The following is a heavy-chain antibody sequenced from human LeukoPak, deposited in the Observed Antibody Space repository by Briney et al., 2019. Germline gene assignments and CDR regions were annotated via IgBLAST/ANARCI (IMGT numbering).Heavy chain of an antibody. CDR1: GGSISSYY. CDR2: IYYSGST. D-gene: IGHD3-10*01. V-gene: IGHV4-59*08. Sequence: PSETLSLTCTVSGGSISSYYWSWIRQPPGKGLEWIGYIYYSGSTNYNPSLKSRVTISVDTSKNQFSLKLSSVTAADTAVYYCARSTGFMVRGVIITKYFQHWGQGTLVTVSS. CDR3: ARSTGFMVRGVIITKYFQH. J-gene: IGHJ1*01.